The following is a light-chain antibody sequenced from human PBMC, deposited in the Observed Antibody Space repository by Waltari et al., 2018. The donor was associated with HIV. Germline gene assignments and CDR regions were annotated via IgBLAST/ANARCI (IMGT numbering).Light chain of an antibody. V-gene: IGLV1-44*01. Sequence: QSVLTQQHSASGTHGQRVTNSCYGRSSNIGSNSVNCDQQLQDTTPKLLFYMNNQRPSGVPDRFSCSKSVTSASLAISGLRSEDEADYYCAVWGDSLNSYVFGTGTEVTVL. CDR3: AVWGDSLNSYV. CDR1: SSNIGSNS. CDR2: MNN. J-gene: IGLJ1*01.